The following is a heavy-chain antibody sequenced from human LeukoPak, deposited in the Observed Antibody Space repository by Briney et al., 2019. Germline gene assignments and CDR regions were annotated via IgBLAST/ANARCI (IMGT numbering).Heavy chain of an antibody. CDR1: GFTFSTFA. Sequence: GGSLRLSCAASGFTFSTFAMSWVCQAPGKGLEWVSSITDSGGGTYYADSVKGRFTISRDNSKNTLYLQMNSLRAEDTALYYCAKRSALEMPTIKAFGQWGQGTLVTVSS. D-gene: IGHD5-24*01. V-gene: IGHV3-23*01. J-gene: IGHJ4*02. CDR3: AKRSALEMPTIKAFGQ. CDR2: ITDSGGGT.